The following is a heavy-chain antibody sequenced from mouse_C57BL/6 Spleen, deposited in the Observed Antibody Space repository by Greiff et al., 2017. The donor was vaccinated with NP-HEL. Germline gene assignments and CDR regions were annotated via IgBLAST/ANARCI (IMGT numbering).Heavy chain of an antibody. Sequence: QVQLKESGPGLVQPSQSLSITCTVSGFSLTSYGVHWVRQSPGKGLEWLGVIWSGGSTDSNAAFISRLSISKDNSKSQVFFKMNSQQADDTAIYYCARNWADYYAMDYWGQGTSVTVSS. D-gene: IGHD3-3*01. V-gene: IGHV2-2*01. CDR3: ARNWADYYAMDY. CDR1: GFSLTSYG. J-gene: IGHJ4*01. CDR2: IWSGGST.